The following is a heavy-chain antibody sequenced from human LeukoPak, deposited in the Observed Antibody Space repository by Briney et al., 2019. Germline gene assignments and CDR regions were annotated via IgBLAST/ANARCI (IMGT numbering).Heavy chain of an antibody. D-gene: IGHD2-2*02. CDR2: ISGSGGST. CDR3: AKKDGEYCSSTSCYSPGQGWDAFDI. Sequence: GESLKISCKGSGDTFSGYAMSWVRQAPGKGLEWVSAISGSGGSTYYADSVKGRFTISRDNSKNTLYLQMNSLRAEDTAVYYCAKKDGEYCSSTSCYSPGQGWDAFDIWGQGTMVTVSS. J-gene: IGHJ3*02. CDR1: GDTFSGYA. V-gene: IGHV3-23*01.